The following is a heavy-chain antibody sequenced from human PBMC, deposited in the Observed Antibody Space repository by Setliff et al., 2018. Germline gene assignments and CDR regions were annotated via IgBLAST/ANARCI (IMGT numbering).Heavy chain of an antibody. CDR1: GGSISPYF. CDR3: VRDRTAYSYGLDV. CDR2: IYHNGNT. D-gene: IGHD5-18*01. Sequence: SETLSLTCSASGGSISPYFWSWIRQPPGKGLEWIGYIYHNGNTNFNPSLKTRVTMSVDTSKNQFALNLTSVTAADTAVYYCVRDRTAYSYGLDVWGQGTTVTVSS. V-gene: IGHV4-59*01. J-gene: IGHJ6*02.